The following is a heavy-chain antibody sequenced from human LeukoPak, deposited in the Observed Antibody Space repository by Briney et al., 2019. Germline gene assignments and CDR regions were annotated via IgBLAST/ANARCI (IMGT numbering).Heavy chain of an antibody. V-gene: IGHV4-34*01. Sequence: SETLSLTCAAYGGSFSGYYWSWIRQPPGKGLEWIGEINHSGSTNYNPSLKSRVTISVDTSKNQFSLKLSSVTAADTAVYYCARIGRDGYNYPRYYFDYWGQGTLVTVSS. D-gene: IGHD5-24*01. J-gene: IGHJ4*02. CDR1: GGSFSGYY. CDR2: INHSGST. CDR3: ARIGRDGYNYPRYYFDY.